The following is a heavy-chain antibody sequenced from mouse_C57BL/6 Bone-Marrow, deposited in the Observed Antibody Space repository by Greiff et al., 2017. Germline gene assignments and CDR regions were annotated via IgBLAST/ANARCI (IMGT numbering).Heavy chain of an antibody. CDR1: GYTFTDYY. Sequence: QVQLKESGAELVRPGASVKLSCKASGYTFTDYYINWVKQRPGQGLEWIARIYPGSGNTYYNEKFKGKATLTAEKSSSTAYMQLSSLTSEDSAVYFCAKAFYYGSSYEYFDVWGTGTTVTVSS. CDR3: AKAFYYGSSYEYFDV. CDR2: IYPGSGNT. V-gene: IGHV1-76*01. J-gene: IGHJ1*03. D-gene: IGHD1-1*01.